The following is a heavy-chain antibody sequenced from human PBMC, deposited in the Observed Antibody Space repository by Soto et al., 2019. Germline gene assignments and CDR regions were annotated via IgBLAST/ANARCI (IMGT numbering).Heavy chain of an antibody. J-gene: IGHJ6*03. CDR2: IWYDGSNK. D-gene: IGHD3-10*01. CDR1: GFSFSSYG. CDR3: AREMFFAYGSRSYYYYMDV. V-gene: IGHV3-33*01. Sequence: QVQLVESGGGVVQPGKSLRLSCAASGFSFSSYGMHWVRQAPGKGLECVAVIWYDGSNKYYADSVKVRFTISRDNSKNTLYLQINSLRAEHTAVYYCAREMFFAYGSRSYYYYMDVWGKGTTVTVSS.